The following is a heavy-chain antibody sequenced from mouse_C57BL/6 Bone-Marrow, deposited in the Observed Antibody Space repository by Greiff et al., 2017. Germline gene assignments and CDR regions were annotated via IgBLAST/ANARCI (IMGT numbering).Heavy chain of an antibody. CDR3: AGITTEVESFAY. Sequence: VQLQQSGAELARPGASVKLSCKASGYTFTSYGISWVKQRTGQGLEWIGEIYPRSGNTYYNEKFKGKGTLTADKSASTGYVELRSLTSGDSAVYFCAGITTEVESFAYGGQGALVTVSA. D-gene: IGHD1-1*01. CDR2: IYPRSGNT. V-gene: IGHV1-81*01. CDR1: GYTFTSYG. J-gene: IGHJ3*01.